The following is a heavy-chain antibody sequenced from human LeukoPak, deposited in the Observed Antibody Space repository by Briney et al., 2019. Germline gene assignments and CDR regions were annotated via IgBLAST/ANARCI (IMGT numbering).Heavy chain of an antibody. CDR2: ISYDGSNK. D-gene: IGHD5-24*01. J-gene: IGHJ4*02. V-gene: IGHV3-30*03. CDR3: ALILRDGYNSEPDY. CDR1: GFTFSSYG. Sequence: PGRSLRLSCAASGFTFSSYGMHWVRQAPGKGLEWVAVISYDGSNKYYADSVKGRFTISRDNSKNTLYLQMNSLRAEDTAVYYCALILRDGYNSEPDYWGQGTLVTVSS.